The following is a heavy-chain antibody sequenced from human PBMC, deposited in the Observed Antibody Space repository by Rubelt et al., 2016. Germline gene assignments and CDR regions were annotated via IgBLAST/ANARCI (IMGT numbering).Heavy chain of an antibody. CDR2: IHHSGSI. V-gene: IGHV4-38-2*02. D-gene: IGHD2-2*01. CDR3: ARLGYCSSTSCYLDY. J-gene: IGHJ4*02. Sequence: QVQLQESGPGLVKPSETLSLTCIVSGYSISSDYYWGWVRQPPGKGLEWIGSIHHSGSISYNPSLKSRVTVSVDTSKNQFSRGVKYVTAADTAVYYCARLGYCSSTSCYLDYWGQGTLVTVSS. CDR1: GYSISSDYY.